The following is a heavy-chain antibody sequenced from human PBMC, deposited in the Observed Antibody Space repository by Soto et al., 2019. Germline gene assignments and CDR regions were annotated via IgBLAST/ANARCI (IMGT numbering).Heavy chain of an antibody. CDR2: ISVYNGHT. J-gene: IGHJ4*02. CDR3: ARCDFGDYVTPPDH. CDR1: GYTFSSYG. Sequence: QVHLMQSGAEVKSPGASVRVSCKASGYTFSSYGVSWVRQAPGQGLEFMGWISVYNGHTNYAQKVQGRVTMTTDTSTSTAYMELTSLRSADPAVYFCARCDFGDYVTPPDHWGQGTLVTVSA. V-gene: IGHV1-18*01. D-gene: IGHD4-17*01.